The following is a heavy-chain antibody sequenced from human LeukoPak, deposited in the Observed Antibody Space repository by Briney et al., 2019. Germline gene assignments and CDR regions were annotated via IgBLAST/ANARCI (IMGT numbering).Heavy chain of an antibody. Sequence: SETLSLTCAVYGGSFSGYYWSWIRQPPGKGLEWIGEINHSGSTNYNPSLKSRVTISVDTSKNQFSLKLSSVTAAGTAVYYCARRSSWYFVDYWGQGTLVTVSS. V-gene: IGHV4-34*01. J-gene: IGHJ4*02. CDR1: GGSFSGYY. D-gene: IGHD6-13*01. CDR3: ARRSSWYFVDY. CDR2: INHSGST.